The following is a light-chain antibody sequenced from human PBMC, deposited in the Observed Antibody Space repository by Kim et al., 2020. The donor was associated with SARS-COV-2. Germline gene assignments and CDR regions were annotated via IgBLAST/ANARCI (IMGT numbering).Light chain of an antibody. Sequence: AAGGDRVIMTCRASQGMAKNLSWFQQKQGKAPKSLIYAASTLETGVPSRFSGSGSGTDFILTISSLQPEDYGTYYCQQYDVYPRTFGQGTKVDIK. J-gene: IGKJ1*01. CDR1: QGMAKN. V-gene: IGKV1-16*01. CDR3: QQYDVYPRT. CDR2: AAS.